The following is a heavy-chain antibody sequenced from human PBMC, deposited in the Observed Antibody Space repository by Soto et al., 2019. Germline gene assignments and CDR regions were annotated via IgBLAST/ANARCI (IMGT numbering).Heavy chain of an antibody. J-gene: IGHJ4*02. CDR2: ISAYNGNT. CDR3: ARDSPPVDY. CDR1: GYTFTNYG. Sequence: QVQLVQSGAEVKKPGASVKVSCKASGYTFTNYGISWVRQAPGQGLEWMGWISAYNGNTKYAEKLQGRDTMTTDTPKSSAYMELRSLRSDDTGVFYCARDSPPVDYWGQGTLVTVSS. V-gene: IGHV1-18*01.